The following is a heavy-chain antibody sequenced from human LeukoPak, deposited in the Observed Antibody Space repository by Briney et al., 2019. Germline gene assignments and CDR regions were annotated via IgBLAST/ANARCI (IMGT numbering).Heavy chain of an antibody. CDR1: GFGLTNYA. Sequence: HTGGSLRLSCVASGFGLTNYAMSWVRQAPGKGLEWVSAISGDGRDIFYADAVKGRFTISRDNSKNTLYLQMNSLRDEDTALYYCAIHGGGTIRIEAFDVWGQGTMVTISS. J-gene: IGHJ3*01. D-gene: IGHD3-3*01. V-gene: IGHV3-23*01. CDR2: ISGDGRDI. CDR3: AIHGGGTIRIEAFDV.